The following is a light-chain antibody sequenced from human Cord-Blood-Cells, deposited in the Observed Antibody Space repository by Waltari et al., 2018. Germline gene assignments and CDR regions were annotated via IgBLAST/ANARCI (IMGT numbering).Light chain of an antibody. V-gene: IGKV1-33*01. J-gene: IGKJ5*01. CDR3: QQYDNLIT. CDR1: QDISNY. Sequence: DIQMTQSPSSLSASVGDRVTNTCQASQDISNYLNWYQHKPGKAPKLLIYDASNLETGVPSRFSGSGSGTDFTFTISSLQPEDIATYYCQQYDNLITFGQGTRLEIK. CDR2: DAS.